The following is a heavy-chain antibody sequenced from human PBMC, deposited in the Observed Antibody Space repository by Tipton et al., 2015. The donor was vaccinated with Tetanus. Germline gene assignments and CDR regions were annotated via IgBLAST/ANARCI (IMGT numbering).Heavy chain of an antibody. CDR3: TKQHDGIDF. Sequence: SLRLSCVASGFPFKEKGMNWDRQAPGKGMEWLPTISYHGGATHYADSVRCRFTISRGNSAKSVFLQMDNLRVDDTAMYYCTKQHDGIDFWGQGALVNVSS. D-gene: IGHD1-1*01. J-gene: IGHJ4*02. CDR2: ISYHGGAT. CDR1: GFPFKEKG. V-gene: IGHV3-30*18.